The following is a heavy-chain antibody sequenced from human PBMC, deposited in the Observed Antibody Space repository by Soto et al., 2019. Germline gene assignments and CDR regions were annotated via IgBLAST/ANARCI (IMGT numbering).Heavy chain of an antibody. CDR3: ARGGDVLDY. CDR2: ASYDGTYK. CDR1: GFVFGGFG. V-gene: IGHV3-30*03. D-gene: IGHD3-16*01. Sequence: QVELVESGGGVVRPGKSLTVSCTGSGFVFGGFGMHWVRQTPGKGLEWLGMASYDGTYKYFADSVKGRFIISRDNGMNTDYLQMDNLRLEDTALDYCARGGDVLDYWGRGTLVTVSS. J-gene: IGHJ4*02.